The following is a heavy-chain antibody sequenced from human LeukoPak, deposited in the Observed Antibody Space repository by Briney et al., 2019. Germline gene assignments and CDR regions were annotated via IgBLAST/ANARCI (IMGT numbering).Heavy chain of an antibody. J-gene: IGHJ5*02. CDR1: GYTFTSYG. V-gene: IGHV1-18*01. D-gene: IGHD5-18*01. CDR2: ISAYNGNT. CDR3: ARVDTAMVLGWFDP. Sequence: GASVKISCKASGYTFTSYGISWARQAPGQGLEWMGWISAYNGNTNYAQKLQGRVTMTTDTSTSTAYMELRSLRSDDTAVYYCARVDTAMVLGWFDPWGQGTLVTVSS.